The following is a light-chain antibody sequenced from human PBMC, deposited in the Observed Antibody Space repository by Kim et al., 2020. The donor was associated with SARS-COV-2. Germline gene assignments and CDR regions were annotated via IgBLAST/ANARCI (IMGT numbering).Light chain of an antibody. CDR2: DVD. V-gene: IGLV2-14*03. J-gene: IGLJ2*01. CDR1: SSDVGGYNY. CDR3: SSYTCIGTQVV. Sequence: QSALTQPASVSGSPGQSITISCTGTSSDVGGYNYVSWYQQHPGKAPKLMIYDVDKRPSGVSDRFSGSKSGDTASLTISGLQAEDETDYYCSSYTCIGTQVVSGGGTQLTVL.